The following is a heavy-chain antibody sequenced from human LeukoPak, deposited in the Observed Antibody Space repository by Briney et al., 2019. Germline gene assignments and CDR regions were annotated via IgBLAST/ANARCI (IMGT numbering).Heavy chain of an antibody. J-gene: IGHJ4*02. CDR2: ISSSSSYI. CDR1: GFTFSSYS. D-gene: IGHD6-13*01. Sequence: NPGGSLRLSCAASGFTFSSYSMNWVRQAPGKGLEWVSSISSSSSYIYYADSVKGRFTISRDNAKNSLYLQMNSLRAEDTAVYYCARDFIAAAGTEFDYWGQGTLVTVSS. CDR3: ARDFIAAAGTEFDY. V-gene: IGHV3-21*01.